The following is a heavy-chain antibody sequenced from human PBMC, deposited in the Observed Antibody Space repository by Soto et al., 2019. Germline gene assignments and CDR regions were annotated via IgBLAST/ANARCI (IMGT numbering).Heavy chain of an antibody. CDR1: GFTFSSYA. J-gene: IGHJ4*02. Sequence: PGVSLRLSCAASGFTFSSYAMSWVRQAPGKGLEWVSAISGSGGSTYYADSVKGRFTISRDNSKNTLYLQMNSLRAEVTAVYYCAKDLSGIAAADPFDYWGQGTLVTVSS. CDR2: ISGSGGST. CDR3: AKDLSGIAAADPFDY. V-gene: IGHV3-23*01. D-gene: IGHD6-13*01.